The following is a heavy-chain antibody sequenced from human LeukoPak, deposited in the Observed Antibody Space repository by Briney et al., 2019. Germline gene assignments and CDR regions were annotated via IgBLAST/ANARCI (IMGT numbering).Heavy chain of an antibody. V-gene: IGHV4-30-4*01. CDR2: IYYSGST. CDR1: GGSISSGDYY. Sequence: SQTLSLTCTVSGGSISSGDYYWSWIRQPPGKGLEWIGYIYYSGSTYYNPSLKSRVTLSVDTSKNQFSLKLSSVTAADTAVYYCARDSPIDYYYYGMDVWGQGTTVTVSS. J-gene: IGHJ6*02. CDR3: ARDSPIDYYYYGMDV.